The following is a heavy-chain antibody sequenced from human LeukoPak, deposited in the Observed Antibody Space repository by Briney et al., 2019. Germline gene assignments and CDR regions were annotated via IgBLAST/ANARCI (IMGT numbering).Heavy chain of an antibody. V-gene: IGHV4-34*01. Sequence: SETLSLTCAVYGGSFSGYYWSWIRQPPGKGLEWIGEINHSGSTNYNPSLKSRVTISVDTSKNQFSLKLSSVTAADTAVYYCGRGGPIMVRGVTGFDPWGQGTLVTVSS. D-gene: IGHD3-10*01. CDR2: INHSGST. J-gene: IGHJ5*02. CDR3: GRGGPIMVRGVTGFDP. CDR1: GGSFSGYY.